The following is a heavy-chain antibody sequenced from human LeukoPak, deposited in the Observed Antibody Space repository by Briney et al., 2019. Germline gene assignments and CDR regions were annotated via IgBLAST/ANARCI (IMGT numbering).Heavy chain of an antibody. CDR3: AGDRYALNYYYYYMDV. V-gene: IGHV3-48*01. CDR2: ISSSISTI. CDR1: GFTFSSYS. Sequence: GGSLRLSCAASGFTFSSYSMNWVRQAPGKGLEWVSYISSSISTIYYADSVKGRFTISRDNAKNSLYLQMNSLRAEDTAVYYCAGDRYALNYYYYYMDVWGKGTTVTVSS. J-gene: IGHJ6*03. D-gene: IGHD3-16*01.